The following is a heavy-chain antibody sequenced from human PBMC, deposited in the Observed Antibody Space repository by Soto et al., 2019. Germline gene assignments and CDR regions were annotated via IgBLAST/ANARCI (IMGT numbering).Heavy chain of an antibody. CDR1: GGSISSGGYY. Sequence: PSETLSLTCTVSGGSISSGGYYWSWIRQHQGKGLLFIGYIYYSLSIYYIPFLKIRVTISVDTSKNQFSLKLSSVTAADTAVYYCARGARYCSSTSCYDGARDYWGQGTLVTVSS. CDR2: IYYSLSI. V-gene: IGHV4-31*03. D-gene: IGHD2-2*01. J-gene: IGHJ4*02. CDR3: ARGARYCSSTSCYDGARDY.